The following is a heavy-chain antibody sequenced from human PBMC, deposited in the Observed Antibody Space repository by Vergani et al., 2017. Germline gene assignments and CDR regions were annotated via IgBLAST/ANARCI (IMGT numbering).Heavy chain of an antibody. V-gene: IGHV3-43*01. CDR2: ISWDGGST. Sequence: EVQLVESGGVVVQPGGSLRLSCAASGFTFDDYTMHWVRQGPGKGLEWVSLISWDGGSTYYADSVKGRFTISRDNSKNSLYLQMYSLRTEDTALYYCAKDISGWREYYYYYYGMDVWGQGTTVTVSS. CDR1: GFTFDDYT. J-gene: IGHJ6*02. D-gene: IGHD6-19*01. CDR3: AKDISGWREYYYYYYGMDV.